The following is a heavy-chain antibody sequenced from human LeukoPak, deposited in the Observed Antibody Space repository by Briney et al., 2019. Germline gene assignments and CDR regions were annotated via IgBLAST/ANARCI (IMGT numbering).Heavy chain of an antibody. CDR1: GYTFTSYG. CDR2: ISAYNGNT. D-gene: IGHD1-26*01. J-gene: IGHJ4*02. Sequence: ASVKVSCKASGYTFTSYGISWVRQAPGQGLEWMGWISAYNGNTNYAQELQGRVTMTTDTSTSTAYMELRSLRSDDTAVYYCARDGLMISGSYPYFDYWGQGTLVTVSS. CDR3: ARDGLMISGSYPYFDY. V-gene: IGHV1-18*01.